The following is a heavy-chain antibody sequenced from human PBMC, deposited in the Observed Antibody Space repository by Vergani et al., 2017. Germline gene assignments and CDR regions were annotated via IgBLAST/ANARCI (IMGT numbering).Heavy chain of an antibody. CDR2: ISSSSSYT. CDR1: GFTFSDYY. J-gene: IGHJ3*02. D-gene: IGHD2-15*01. V-gene: IGHV3-11*05. CDR3: ARDVVVVAAEPGEGAFDI. Sequence: QVQLVESGGGLVKPGGSLRLSCAASGFTFSDYYMRWIRQAPGTGLEWVSYISSSSSYTNYADSVKGRFPISRDNAKNSLYLQMNSLRAEDTAVYYCARDVVVVAAEPGEGAFDIWGQGTMVTVSS.